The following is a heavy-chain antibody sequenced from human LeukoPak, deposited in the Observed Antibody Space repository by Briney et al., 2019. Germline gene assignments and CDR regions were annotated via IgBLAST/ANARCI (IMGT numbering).Heavy chain of an antibody. CDR1: GYTFTSYD. D-gene: IGHD5-12*01. Sequence: GASVKVSCKASGYTFTSYDINWVRQATGQGLEWMGWMNPNSGSTGYAQKFQGRVTITRNTSISTVYMELSGLRSEDTAVYYCARGRSTGYPYYFEYWGQGTLVTVSS. CDR3: ARGRSTGYPYYFEY. CDR2: MNPNSGST. V-gene: IGHV1-8*03. J-gene: IGHJ4*02.